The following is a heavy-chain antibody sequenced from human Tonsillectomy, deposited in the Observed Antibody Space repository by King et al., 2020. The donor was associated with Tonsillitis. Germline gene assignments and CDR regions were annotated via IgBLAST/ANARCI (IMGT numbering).Heavy chain of an antibody. Sequence: LQLRESGSGLVKPSQTLSLTCAVSGGSISSGDYSWSWIRQPPGKGLEWIGYIFHSGTTYYNPSLKSRVTISVDRSKNQFSLKLSSVTAADTAVYYCARVVGVETLDPYYFDYWGQGTLVTVSS. V-gene: IGHV4-30-2*01. CDR2: IFHSGTT. J-gene: IGHJ4*02. D-gene: IGHD2-15*01. CDR3: ARVVGVETLDPYYFDY. CDR1: GGSISSGDYS.